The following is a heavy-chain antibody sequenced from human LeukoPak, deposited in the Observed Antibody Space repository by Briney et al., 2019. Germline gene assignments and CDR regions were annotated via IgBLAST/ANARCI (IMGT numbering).Heavy chain of an antibody. J-gene: IGHJ4*02. CDR1: GFTFSSYW. CDR3: AKHPKPMATIRGEGY. D-gene: IGHD5-24*01. Sequence: GGSLRLSCAASGFTFSSYWMHWVRQAPGKGLVWVSRINSDGSSTSYADSVKGRFTISRDNSKNTLYLQMNSLRAEDTAVYYCAKHPKPMATIRGEGYWGQGTLVTVSS. CDR2: INSDGSST. V-gene: IGHV3-74*01.